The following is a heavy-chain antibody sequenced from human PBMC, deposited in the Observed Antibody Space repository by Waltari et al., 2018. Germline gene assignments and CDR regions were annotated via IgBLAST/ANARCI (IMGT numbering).Heavy chain of an antibody. D-gene: IGHD6-19*01. CDR3: ASRGELVAGWYH. CDR2: VDSIGTTI. V-gene: IGHV3-48*02. CDR1: GFTFSSSS. Sequence: EVQLVESGGGLVQPGGSLRLSCAASGFTFSSSSMNWVRQAPGKGLEGVSYVDSIGTTIYYADSVKGRFTISRDKAKNSLYLQMDSLRDEDTAVYYCASRGELVAGWYHWGQGALVTVSS. J-gene: IGHJ5*02.